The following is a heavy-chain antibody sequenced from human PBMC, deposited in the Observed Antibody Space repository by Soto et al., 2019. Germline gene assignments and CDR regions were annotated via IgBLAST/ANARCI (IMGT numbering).Heavy chain of an antibody. J-gene: IGHJ5*02. CDR2: IIPIFGTA. CDR3: ASQYYYDSSGFLPPYNWFDP. CDR1: GGTFSSYA. Sequence: SVKVSCKASGGTFSSYAISWVRQAPGQGLEWMGGIIPIFGTANYAQKFQGRVTITADESTSTAYMELSSLRSEDTAVYYCASQYYYDSSGFLPPYNWFDPWGQGTLVTVSS. D-gene: IGHD3-22*01. V-gene: IGHV1-69*13.